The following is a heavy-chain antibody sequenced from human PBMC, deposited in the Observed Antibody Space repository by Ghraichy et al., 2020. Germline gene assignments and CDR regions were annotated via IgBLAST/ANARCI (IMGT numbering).Heavy chain of an antibody. CDR2: IIPIFGTA. J-gene: IGHJ5*02. Sequence: SVKVSCKASGGTFSSYAISWVRQAPGQGLEWMGGIIPIFGTANYAQKFQGRVTITADESTSTAYMELSSLRSEDTAVYYCARSVPIVVVPAAEYNWFDPWGQGTLVTVSS. V-gene: IGHV1-69*13. CDR3: ARSVPIVVVPAAEYNWFDP. CDR1: GGTFSSYA. D-gene: IGHD2-2*01.